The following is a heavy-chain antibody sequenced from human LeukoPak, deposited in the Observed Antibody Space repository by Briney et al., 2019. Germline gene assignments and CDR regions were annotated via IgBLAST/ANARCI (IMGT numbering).Heavy chain of an antibody. V-gene: IGHV4-34*01. J-gene: IGHJ4*02. D-gene: IGHD1-1*01. CDR2: INDSGST. CDR1: GGSFTDYY. Sequence: PSETLSLTCAISGGSFTDYYWSWIRQPPGKGLEWIGDINDSGSTNSSPSLKSRVVISLDTSKSQLSLKLSPVTAADTVTYFCARAGRGTSSRALDYWGQGTLVTVSS. CDR3: ARAGRGTSSRALDY.